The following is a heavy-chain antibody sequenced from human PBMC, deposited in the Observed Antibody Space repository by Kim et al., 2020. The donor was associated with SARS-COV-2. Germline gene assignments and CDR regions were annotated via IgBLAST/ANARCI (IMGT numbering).Heavy chain of an antibody. CDR2: TYYSPSL. D-gene: IGHD2-15*01. Sequence: SETLSLTCTVSGASVSGGGYHWSWIRQHPGKGLEWIGQSAGTYYSPSLRYSPSLEGRVTISEDTSKNQFSLRLASVTAADTAVYYCATYFQGGGGRGYWGQGILVTVSS. J-gene: IGHJ4*02. V-gene: IGHV4-31*03. CDR1: GASVSGGGYH. CDR3: ATYFQGGGGRGY.